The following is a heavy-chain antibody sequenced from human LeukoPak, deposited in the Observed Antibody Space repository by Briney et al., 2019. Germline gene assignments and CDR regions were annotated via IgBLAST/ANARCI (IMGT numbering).Heavy chain of an antibody. CDR3: VRDGAPYYDFWSGPNPLDY. CDR1: GFTFSDYY. CDR2: ISSSGSTI. J-gene: IGHJ4*02. Sequence: GGSLRLSCAASGFTFSDYYMSWIRQAPGKGLEWVSYISSSGSTIYYADSVKGRFTISRDNAKNSLYLQMNSLRAEDTAVYYCVRDGAPYYDFWSGPNPLDYWGQGTLVTVSS. V-gene: IGHV3-11*04. D-gene: IGHD3-3*01.